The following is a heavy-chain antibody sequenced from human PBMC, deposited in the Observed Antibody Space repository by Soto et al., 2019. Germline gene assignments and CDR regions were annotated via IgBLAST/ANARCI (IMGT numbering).Heavy chain of an antibody. J-gene: IGHJ6*02. CDR2: ISGSADST. CDR1: GFSFSSFA. D-gene: IGHD2-8*01. V-gene: IGHV3-23*01. Sequence: EVQLLESGGGFIHPGGSLRLSCAASGFSFSSFAMNWVRQAPGKGLEWVSIISGSADSTFYADSVKGRFTISIDNSKTTLYLQINSLRAEDTAVYYCAKTRGAMIYAISVYGMDVWGQGTTVTVSS. CDR3: AKTRGAMIYAISVYGMDV.